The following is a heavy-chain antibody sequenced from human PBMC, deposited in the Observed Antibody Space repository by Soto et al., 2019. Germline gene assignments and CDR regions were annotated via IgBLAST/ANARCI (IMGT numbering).Heavy chain of an antibody. J-gene: IGHJ4*02. V-gene: IGHV4-59*01. CDR3: ARGQLFRV. CDR2: IYYTGST. Sequence: SETLSLTCTVSSGSISTWYWSWIRQPPGKGLEWIGYIYYTGSTNYNPSLESRAIISVDTSKNQFSLKLNSVTAADTAVYYCARGQLFRVWAQGTLVTVSS. D-gene: IGHD6-13*01. CDR1: SGSISTWY.